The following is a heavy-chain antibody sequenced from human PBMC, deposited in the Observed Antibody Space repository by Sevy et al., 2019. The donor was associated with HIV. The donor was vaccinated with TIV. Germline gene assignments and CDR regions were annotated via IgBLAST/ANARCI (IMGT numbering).Heavy chain of an antibody. CDR2: ISATGGST. Sequence: GGYLRLSCGVSGFALRSYTMIWVRQAPGKGLEWVASISATGGSTYYADSVKGRFTISRDVSKSTLYLQMNSLTAEDTAMFYCAKTLQKLPFHPHYFDYWGQGTLVTVSS. CDR1: GFALRSYT. V-gene: IGHV3-23*01. CDR3: AKTLQKLPFHPHYFDY. D-gene: IGHD2-21*02. J-gene: IGHJ4*02.